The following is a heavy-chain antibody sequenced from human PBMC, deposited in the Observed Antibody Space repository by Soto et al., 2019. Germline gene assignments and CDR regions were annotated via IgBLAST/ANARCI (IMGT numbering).Heavy chain of an antibody. CDR2: ISGSGGST. CDR1: GFTFSSYA. V-gene: IGHV3-23*01. Sequence: EVQLLESGGGLVQPGGSLRLSCAASGFTFSSYAMSWVRQAPGKGLEWVSAISGSGGSTYYADSVKGRFTISRDNSNNTLYLQMNSLRAEDTAVYYCAKDGGSGSYYGYWGQGTLVTVSS. J-gene: IGHJ4*02. D-gene: IGHD1-26*01. CDR3: AKDGGSGSYYGY.